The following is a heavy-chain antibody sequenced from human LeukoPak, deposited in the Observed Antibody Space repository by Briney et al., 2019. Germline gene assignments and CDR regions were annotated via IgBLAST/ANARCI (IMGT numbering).Heavy chain of an antibody. V-gene: IGHV4-31*03. CDR1: GGSISSGGNY. CDR2: IYYTGST. CDR3: ARRVGKYPTYYFDY. Sequence: KSSQTLSLTCTVSGGSISSGGNYWSWIRQHPGKGLECIGYIYYTGSTNNNPSLKSRITLSVDTSKNQFSLRLSSVTAADTAVYYCARRVGKYPTYYFDYWGQGTLVTVSS. D-gene: IGHD1-1*01. J-gene: IGHJ4*02.